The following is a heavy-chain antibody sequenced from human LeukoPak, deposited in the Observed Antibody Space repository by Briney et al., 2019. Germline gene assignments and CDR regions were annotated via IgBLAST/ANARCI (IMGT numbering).Heavy chain of an antibody. D-gene: IGHD5-18*01. CDR1: GYSFTSYG. CDR2: INPNSGGT. J-gene: IGHJ5*02. V-gene: IGHV1-2*02. CDR3: ARDSDRVGYNYGPGDWFDP. Sequence: ASVKVSCMASGYSFTSYGISWVRQAPGQGLEWMGWINPNSGGTNYAQKFQGRVTMTRDTSISTAYMELSSLRSEDTAVYYCARDSDRVGYNYGPGDWFDPWGQGTLVTVSS.